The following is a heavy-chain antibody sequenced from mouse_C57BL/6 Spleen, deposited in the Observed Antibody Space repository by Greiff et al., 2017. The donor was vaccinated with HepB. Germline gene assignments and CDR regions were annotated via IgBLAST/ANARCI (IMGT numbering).Heavy chain of an antibody. J-gene: IGHJ3*01. CDR2: ISDGGSYT. Sequence: EVMLVESGGGLVKPGGSLKLSCAASGFTFSSYAMSWVRQTPEKRLEWVATISDGGSYTYYPDNVKGRFTISRDNAKNNLYLQMSHLKSEDTAMYYCAGDSKLGREAYWGQGTLVTVSA. D-gene: IGHD4-1*01. V-gene: IGHV5-4*01. CDR3: AGDSKLGREAY. CDR1: GFTFSSYA.